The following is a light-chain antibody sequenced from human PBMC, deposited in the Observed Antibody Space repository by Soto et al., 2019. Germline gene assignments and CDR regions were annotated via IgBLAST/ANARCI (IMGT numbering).Light chain of an antibody. CDR1: QSIGGY. CDR3: QQGHSNPIT. Sequence: DIQMTQSPSSLSASVGDRVTITCRASQSIGGYLTWYQQLPGKAPKLLIFAASGLQSGVPSRFSGSGSGTDFTLTISSPQPEDFATYYCQQGHSNPITLGQGTRLEIK. CDR2: AAS. J-gene: IGKJ5*01. V-gene: IGKV1-39*01.